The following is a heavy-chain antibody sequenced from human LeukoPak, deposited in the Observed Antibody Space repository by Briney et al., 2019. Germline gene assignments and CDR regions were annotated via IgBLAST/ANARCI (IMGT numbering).Heavy chain of an antibody. CDR3: ARSKIDY. CDR1: EFTFSKYG. J-gene: IGHJ4*02. CDR2: ISFDINDR. Sequence: GGSLRLSCAASEFTFSKYGMHWVRQAPGKGLEWVASISFDINDRKYAESVRGRFTISRDNAKNSLDLQMNSLRADDTAIYYCARSKIDYWGQGTLVTVSS. V-gene: IGHV3-30*03. D-gene: IGHD4-11*01.